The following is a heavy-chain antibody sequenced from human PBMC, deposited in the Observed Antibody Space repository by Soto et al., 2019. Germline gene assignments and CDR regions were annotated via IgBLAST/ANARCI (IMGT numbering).Heavy chain of an antibody. J-gene: IGHJ6*02. D-gene: IGHD6-13*01. Sequence: GESLKISCKPSGFNFPTFWIAWVRQMPGKGLEWMGTIYPDYSDTRYSPSFQGQVTISADKSISTAYLQWSSLKASDTAMYYCARIAAAGTISSAGMDVWGQVTKVTVSS. CDR3: ARIAAAGTISSAGMDV. V-gene: IGHV5-51*01. CDR2: IYPDYSDT. CDR1: GFNFPTFW.